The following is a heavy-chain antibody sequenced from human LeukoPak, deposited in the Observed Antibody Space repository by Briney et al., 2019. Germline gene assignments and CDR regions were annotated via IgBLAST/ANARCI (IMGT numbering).Heavy chain of an antibody. CDR2: VYYSGST. Sequence: PSETLSLTCTVSGGVISIYGWSWFRQPPGKGLEWIGEVYYSGSTDYNPSLKSRVTILTDTSNNKVSLKLNSVTAADTAVYYCARLSRIASAGDYDYHSLDVWGQGTTVTVSS. CDR1: GGVISIYG. CDR3: ARLSRIASAGDYDYHSLDV. J-gene: IGHJ6*02. V-gene: IGHV4-59*13. D-gene: IGHD6-13*01.